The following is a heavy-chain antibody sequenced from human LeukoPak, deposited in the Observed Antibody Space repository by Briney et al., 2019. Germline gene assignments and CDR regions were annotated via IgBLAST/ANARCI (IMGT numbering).Heavy chain of an antibody. CDR2: INPTGGST. V-gene: IGHV1-46*01. CDR3: AREESGGYFDY. CDR1: GYTFTSYY. J-gene: IGHJ4*02. Sequence: ASVKVSFKTSGYTFTSYYLHWVRQAPGQGLEWMGIINPTGGSTSYAQKFQGRVIMTRDTSTSTVYMELSSLRPEDTAVYHCAREESGGYFDYWGQGTLVTVSS. D-gene: IGHD2-8*02.